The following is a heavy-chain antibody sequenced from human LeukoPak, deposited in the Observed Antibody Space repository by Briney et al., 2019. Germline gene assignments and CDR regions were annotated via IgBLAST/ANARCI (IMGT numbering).Heavy chain of an antibody. D-gene: IGHD6-13*01. V-gene: IGHV1-69*13. J-gene: IGHJ4*02. CDR3: ARPPGYSSSWYYFDY. Sequence: SVKVSCKASGGTFSGYAISWVRQAPGQGLEWMGGIIPIFGTANYAQKFQGRVTITADEPTSTAYMELSSLRSEDTAVYYCARPPGYSSSWYYFDYWGQGTLVTVSS. CDR1: GGTFSGYA. CDR2: IIPIFGTA.